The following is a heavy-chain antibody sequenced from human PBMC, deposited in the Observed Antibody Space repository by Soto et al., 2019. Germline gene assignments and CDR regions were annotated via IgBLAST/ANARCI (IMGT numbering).Heavy chain of an antibody. Sequence: SETMCLTCPVSGASLNSNGHYWGWVSQSPGKGLEWIASVFYTGSPYHNPSLESRVSISVDTSDNQFSLKVTSVTAADTGIYYCARHPFGGYAFDSWGQGTLVTVSS. D-gene: IGHD3-16*01. CDR2: VFYTGSP. J-gene: IGHJ4*02. CDR1: GASLNSNGHY. CDR3: ARHPFGGYAFDS. V-gene: IGHV4-39*01.